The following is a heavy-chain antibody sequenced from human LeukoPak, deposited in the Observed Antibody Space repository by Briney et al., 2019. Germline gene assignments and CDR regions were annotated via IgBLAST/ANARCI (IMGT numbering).Heavy chain of an antibody. Sequence: SVKVSCKASGGTFNSYAISWVRQAPGQGGEWMGGIIPIFGTANYAQKFQGRVTITAEESTSTSYMELSSLRSEDTAVYYCAREKYYYYGSGSFSYFDYWGQGTLVTVSS. CDR1: GGTFNSYA. D-gene: IGHD3-10*01. CDR2: IIPIFGTA. CDR3: AREKYYYYGSGSFSYFDY. V-gene: IGHV1-69*13. J-gene: IGHJ4*02.